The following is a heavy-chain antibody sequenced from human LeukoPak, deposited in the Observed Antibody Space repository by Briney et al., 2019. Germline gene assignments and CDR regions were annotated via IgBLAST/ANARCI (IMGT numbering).Heavy chain of an antibody. Sequence: PGRSLRLSCAASGFTFSSYGMHWVRQAPGKRLEWVAVIWYDGSNKYYADSVEGRFTISRDNSKNTLYLQMNSLRAEDTAVYYCARDSALYAGAFDIWGQGTMVTVSS. V-gene: IGHV3-33*01. CDR1: GFTFSSYG. CDR2: IWYDGSNK. J-gene: IGHJ3*02. D-gene: IGHD5/OR15-5a*01. CDR3: ARDSALYAGAFDI.